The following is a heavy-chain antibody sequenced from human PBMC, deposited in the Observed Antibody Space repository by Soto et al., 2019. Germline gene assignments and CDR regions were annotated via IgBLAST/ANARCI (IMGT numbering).Heavy chain of an antibody. Sequence: GWSLRLSCAASGFTFRSYGMHWVRQAPGKGLEWVAIIWYDGSNQSYADSVRGRFTISRDNSKDTLYLQMNSLRAEDTGVYYCARDMRAVVRPYYYYGMDVWGQGTTVTVSS. J-gene: IGHJ6*02. CDR3: ARDMRAVVRPYYYYGMDV. V-gene: IGHV3-33*01. CDR2: IWYDGSNQ. CDR1: GFTFRSYG. D-gene: IGHD3-22*01.